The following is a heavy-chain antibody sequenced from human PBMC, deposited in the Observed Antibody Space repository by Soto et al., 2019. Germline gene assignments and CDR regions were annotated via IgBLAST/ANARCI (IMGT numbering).Heavy chain of an antibody. CDR2: IIPILGIA. V-gene: IGHV1-69*02. CDR1: GGTFSSYT. J-gene: IGHJ4*02. Sequence: QVQLVQSGAEVKKPGSSVKVSCKASGGTFSSYTISWVRQAPGQGREWRGRIIPILGIANYAQKFQGRVTITAEKSTSPAYMELSSLRSEDTAVYYCASGWGAGVYWGQGTLVTVSS. D-gene: IGHD3-10*01. CDR3: ASGWGAGVY.